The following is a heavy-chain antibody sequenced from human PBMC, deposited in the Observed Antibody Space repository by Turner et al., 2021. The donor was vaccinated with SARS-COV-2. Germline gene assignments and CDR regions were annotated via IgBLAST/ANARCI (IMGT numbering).Heavy chain of an antibody. D-gene: IGHD2-8*01. CDR1: GFTFSSYG. CDR2: IWYYGSNK. CDR3: ARDPNAGYYYMDV. V-gene: IGHV3-33*01. J-gene: IGHJ6*03. Sequence: QVQLVEAGGGVVQPGRSLRLSCEASGFTFSSYGMHWVRQAPGKGPEWVAVIWYYGSNKYYADSVKGRFTVSRDNSKNTLYLQMNSLRAEDTAVYYCARDPNAGYYYMDVWGKGTTVTVSS.